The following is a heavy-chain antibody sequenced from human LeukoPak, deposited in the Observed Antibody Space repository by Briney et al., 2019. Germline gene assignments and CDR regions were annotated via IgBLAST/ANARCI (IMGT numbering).Heavy chain of an antibody. J-gene: IGHJ3*02. Sequence: GGSLRLSCEASGFTFSTYNMVWVRQAPGMGLEWVAAVSSRSSAIYYSDSVKGRFTISRDNAKSSVSLQMNSLRAEDTAIYYCARDLFHRDGYDIWGXXXTXXVS. CDR1: GFTFSTYN. CDR2: VSSRSSAI. CDR3: ARDLFHRDGYDI. V-gene: IGHV3-48*04. D-gene: IGHD5-24*01.